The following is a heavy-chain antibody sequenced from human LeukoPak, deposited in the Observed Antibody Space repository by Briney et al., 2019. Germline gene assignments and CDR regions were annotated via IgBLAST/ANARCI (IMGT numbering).Heavy chain of an antibody. CDR1: GFTFSAYA. V-gene: IGHV3-64*01. CDR2: ITSDGGIT. Sequence: GGSLRLSCAASGFTFSAYAMHWVRQAPGKGLEYVSSITSDGGITYYANSVKGRFTICRDNSRNTLYLQMGSLRAEDMAVYYCARDLTGTGDYWGQGTLVTVSS. J-gene: IGHJ4*02. CDR3: ARDLTGTGDY. D-gene: IGHD1-20*01.